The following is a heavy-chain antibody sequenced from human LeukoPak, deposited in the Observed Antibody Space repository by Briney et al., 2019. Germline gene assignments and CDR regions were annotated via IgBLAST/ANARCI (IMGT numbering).Heavy chain of an antibody. J-gene: IGHJ6*02. Sequence: SQTLSLTCTVSGVSINSDAYYWTWIRQRPGMGLEWIGYVYYGGTTYYSPSLKSRLTISVDTSKNQFSLKLSSVTAADTAVYYCARLSPRCSSTSCYYYYGMDVWGQGTTVTVSS. D-gene: IGHD2-2*01. V-gene: IGHV4-30-4*08. CDR2: VYYGGTT. CDR1: GVSINSDAYY. CDR3: ARLSPRCSSTSCYYYYGMDV.